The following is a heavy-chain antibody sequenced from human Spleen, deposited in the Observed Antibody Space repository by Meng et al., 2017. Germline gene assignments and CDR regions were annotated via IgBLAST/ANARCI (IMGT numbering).Heavy chain of an antibody. D-gene: IGHD4-11*01. Sequence: QVQLQVSGPGLVKPSETLSLTCVVSGGSFSDYYWSWIRQPPGKGLEWIGEINHSGSTNYNPSLESRATISVDTSQNNLSLKLSSVTAADSAVYYCARGPTTMAHDFDYWGQGTLVTVSS. CDR3: ARGPTTMAHDFDY. CDR1: GGSFSDYY. J-gene: IGHJ4*02. CDR2: INHSGST. V-gene: IGHV4-34*01.